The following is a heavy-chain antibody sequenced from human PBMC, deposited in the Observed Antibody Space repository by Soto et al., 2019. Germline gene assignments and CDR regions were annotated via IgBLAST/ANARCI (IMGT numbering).Heavy chain of an antibody. CDR3: TTGELGKDH. D-gene: IGHD7-27*01. V-gene: IGHV3-15*01. CDR2: IKTKGDGETT. Sequence: EVQLVESGGGLLKPGGSLRLACTASGFSFINAWMTWVRQATGKGLEWVGRIKTKGDGETTDYAAPVRGRFTFSKDDSKNTLPVQMNILKVENTGVYFSTTGELGKDHWGQGTVVTV. CDR1: GFSFINAW. J-gene: IGHJ4*02.